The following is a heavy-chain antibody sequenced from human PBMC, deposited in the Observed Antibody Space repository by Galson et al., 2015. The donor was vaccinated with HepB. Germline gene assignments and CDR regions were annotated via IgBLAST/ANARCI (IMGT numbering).Heavy chain of an antibody. V-gene: IGHV1-69*13. D-gene: IGHD2-15*01. Sequence: SVKVSCKASGGTFSSYAISWVRQAPGQGLEWMGGIIPIFGTANYAQKFQGRVTITADESTSTAYMELSSLRSEDTAVYYCARADHLRRGYCSGGSCYSGNAFDIWGQGTMVTVSS. CDR3: ARADHLRRGYCSGGSCYSGNAFDI. CDR2: IIPIFGTA. J-gene: IGHJ3*02. CDR1: GGTFSSYA.